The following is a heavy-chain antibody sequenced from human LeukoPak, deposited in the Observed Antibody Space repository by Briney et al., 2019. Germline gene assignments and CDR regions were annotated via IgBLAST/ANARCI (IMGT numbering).Heavy chain of an antibody. CDR2: ISYDGSNK. Sequence: GGSLRLSCAASGFTFSDYAMHWVRQAPGKGLEWVAVISYDGSNKYYADSVKGRFTISRDNSKNTLSLQMNSLRPEDTAVYYCARVVFFAVPAAKSFDYWGQGTLVTVSS. V-gene: IGHV3-30-3*01. CDR3: ARVVFFAVPAAKSFDY. D-gene: IGHD2-2*01. CDR1: GFTFSDYA. J-gene: IGHJ4*02.